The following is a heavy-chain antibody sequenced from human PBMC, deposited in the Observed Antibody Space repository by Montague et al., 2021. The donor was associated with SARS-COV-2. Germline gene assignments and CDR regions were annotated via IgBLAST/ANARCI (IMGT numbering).Heavy chain of an antibody. CDR2: INHSGST. J-gene: IGHJ6*02. CDR3: ARGRTGTTFYYYYYYGMDV. V-gene: IGHV4-34*01. CDR1: GGSFSGYY. D-gene: IGHD1-7*01. Sequence: SETLSLTCAVYGGSFSGYYWSWIRKPQGKGLEWIGEINHSGSTNYNPSLKSRVTISVDTSKSQFSLKLSSVTAADTAVYYCARGRTGTTFYYYYYYGMDVWGQGTTVTVS.